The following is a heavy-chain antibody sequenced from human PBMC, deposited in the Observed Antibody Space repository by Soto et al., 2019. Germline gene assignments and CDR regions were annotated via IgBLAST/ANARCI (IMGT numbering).Heavy chain of an antibody. CDR2: IGDTTSPI. J-gene: IGHJ6*02. CDR3: ARGDCTGGICYGMDV. D-gene: IGHD2-8*02. V-gene: IGHV3-48*02. Sequence: PGGSLRLSCAASGFAFSGHTMNWVRQAPGKGLEWVSYIGDTTSPIYYADSVKGRFIISRDNARNSLFLQMNSLRDDDTAVYYCARGDCTGGICYGMDVWGQGTTVTVSS. CDR1: GFAFSGHT.